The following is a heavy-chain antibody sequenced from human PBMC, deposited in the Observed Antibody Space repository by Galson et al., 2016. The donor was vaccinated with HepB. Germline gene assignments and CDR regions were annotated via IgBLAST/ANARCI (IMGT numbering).Heavy chain of an antibody. D-gene: IGHD2/OR15-2a*01. J-gene: IGHJ5*02. CDR1: GDTFSSYA. CDR2: IIPIFATT. V-gene: IGHV1-69*13. Sequence: SVKVSCKAPGDTFSSYAISWVRQAPGQGLEWMGGIIPIFATTNYAQKFQGRVTITADESTSTAYMELSSLSSEDTAVYYCARHVSHCFLCYWTWGQGTLVSVSS. CDR3: ARHVSHCFLCYWT.